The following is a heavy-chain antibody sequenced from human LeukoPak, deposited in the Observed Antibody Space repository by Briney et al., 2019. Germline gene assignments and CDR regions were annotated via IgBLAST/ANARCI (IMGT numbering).Heavy chain of an antibody. V-gene: IGHV4-59*01. CDR2: IYYSGST. CDR3: ARYDGDDNNFDY. CDR1: GGPITGYY. J-gene: IGHJ4*02. Sequence: KASETLSLTXTVSGGPITGYYWSWIGQPPGKGLEWIGYIYYSGSTNYNPSLRSRVTMSVDKSRDQFSLKVNSVTAMDTAVYYRARYDGDDNNFDYWGQGTLVTVSS. D-gene: IGHD4-17*01.